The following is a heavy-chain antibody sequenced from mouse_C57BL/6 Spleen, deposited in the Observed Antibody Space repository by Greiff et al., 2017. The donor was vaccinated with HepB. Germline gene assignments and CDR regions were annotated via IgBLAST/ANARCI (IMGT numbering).Heavy chain of an antibody. CDR1: GFTFSDYY. D-gene: IGHD1-1*01. V-gene: IGHV5-12*01. CDR3: ARPTTVVATDWYFDV. CDR2: ISNGGGST. Sequence: EVKVVESGGGLVQPGGSLRLSCAASGFTFSDYYMYWVRQTPEKRLEWVAYISNGGGSTYYPDTVKGRFTISRDNAKNTLYLQMSRLKSEDTAMYYCARPTTVVATDWYFDVWGTGTTVTVSS. J-gene: IGHJ1*03.